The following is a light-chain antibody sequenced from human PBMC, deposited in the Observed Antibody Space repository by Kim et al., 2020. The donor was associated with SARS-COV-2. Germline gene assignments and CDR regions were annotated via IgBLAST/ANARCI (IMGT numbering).Light chain of an antibody. J-gene: IGKJ2*01. CDR1: QSVSSN. V-gene: IGKV3-15*01. CDR3: QQYNNWPYT. CDR2: GAS. Sequence: VSPGERATLSCRASQSVSSNLAWYQQKPGQAPRLLIYGASTRATGIPARFSGSGSGTEFTLTISSLQSADFAVYYCQQYNNWPYTFGQGTKLEI.